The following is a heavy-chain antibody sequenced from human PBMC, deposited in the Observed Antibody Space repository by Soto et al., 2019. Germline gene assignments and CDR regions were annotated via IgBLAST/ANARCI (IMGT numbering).Heavy chain of an antibody. J-gene: IGHJ4*02. Sequence: QVQLQQWGAGLLKPSETLSLTCAVYGGSFSGYYWSWIRQPPGKGLEWIGEINHSGSTNYNPALKDRVTLSVDTSKNQFSLKLSSVTAADTAVYYCARVGTDYGNPVGEQFDYWGQGTLVTVSS. CDR1: GGSFSGYY. V-gene: IGHV4-34*01. CDR2: INHSGST. D-gene: IGHD4-17*01. CDR3: ARVGTDYGNPVGEQFDY.